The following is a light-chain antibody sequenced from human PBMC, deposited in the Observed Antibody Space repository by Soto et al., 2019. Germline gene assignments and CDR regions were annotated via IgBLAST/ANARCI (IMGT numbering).Light chain of an antibody. CDR3: QQYSYSPFT. CDR1: QSVRSNY. CDR2: GVS. Sequence: EIGLTQSPGTLSLSPGERAILSCRASQSVRSNYLAWYQQKSGQAPRLLIYGVSSRATGIPDRFSGSGSGTDFTLTISRLEPEDFALYYCQQYSYSPFTFGPGTKLEI. V-gene: IGKV3-20*01. J-gene: IGKJ2*01.